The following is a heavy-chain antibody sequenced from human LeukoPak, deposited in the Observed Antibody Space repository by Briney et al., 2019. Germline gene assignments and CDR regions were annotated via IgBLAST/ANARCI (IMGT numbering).Heavy chain of an antibody. D-gene: IGHD3-3*01. V-gene: IGHV1-46*01. J-gene: IGHJ5*02. CDR3: AREAITIFGVVRTQTTTRPHRFDP. Sequence: ASVKVSCKASGYTFTRHHVHWVRQAPGQGGEGMGIINTVCGSTNYARKLQGRVTLTSDMSTNTVYMELSSLRSEDSAVYYCAREAITIFGVVRTQTTTRPHRFDPWGQGTLVTVSS. CDR2: INTVCGST. CDR1: GYTFTRHH.